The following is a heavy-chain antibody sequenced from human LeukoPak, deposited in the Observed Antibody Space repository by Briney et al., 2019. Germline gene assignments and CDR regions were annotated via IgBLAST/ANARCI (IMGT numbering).Heavy chain of an antibody. V-gene: IGHV3-23*01. D-gene: IGHD5-12*01. Sequence: GGSLRLSCAASGFTFSSYAMSWVRQAPGKGLEWVSAISGSGGSTYYADSVKGRFTISRDNPKNTLYLQMNSLRAEDTAVYYCAKDQRVATTQFDYWGQGTLVTVSS. CDR3: AKDQRVATTQFDY. CDR1: GFTFSSYA. CDR2: ISGSGGST. J-gene: IGHJ4*02.